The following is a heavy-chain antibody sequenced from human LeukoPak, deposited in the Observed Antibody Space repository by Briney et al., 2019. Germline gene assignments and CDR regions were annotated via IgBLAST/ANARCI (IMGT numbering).Heavy chain of an antibody. CDR3: ARTEGYYCMDG. J-gene: IGHJ6*04. Sequence: PLGTLSLTCTVSGVSLSSYYRSSIRPPPGEGLGWIGYIYYSGSTHYTPSPKSRDTISVDTSKKHFSLKRSSVTPPHTPVYYSARTEGYYCMDGWSEGTTVTVSS. CDR1: GVSLSSYY. V-gene: IGHV4-59*01. CDR2: IYYSGST.